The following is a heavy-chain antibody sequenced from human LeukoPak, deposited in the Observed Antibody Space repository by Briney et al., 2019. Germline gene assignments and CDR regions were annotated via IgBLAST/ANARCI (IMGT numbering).Heavy chain of an antibody. CDR1: GFTLSDYY. CDR3: ARDGYSGSKPAFDI. J-gene: IGHJ3*02. Sequence: GSLRLSCAASGFTLSDYYVDWIRQPTGKGREGVGCIFYSGSTSYNPPLKSPVTISVDTSKNQFSLKLSSVTAADTAVYYCARDGYSGSKPAFDIWGQGTMVTVSS. V-gene: IGHV4-38-2*02. CDR2: IFYSGST. D-gene: IGHD1-26*01.